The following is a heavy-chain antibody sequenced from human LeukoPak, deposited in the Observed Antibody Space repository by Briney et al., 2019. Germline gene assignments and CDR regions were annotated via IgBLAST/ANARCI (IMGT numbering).Heavy chain of an antibody. CDR2: INTDGRTT. Sequence: PGGSLRLSCAASGLTFTTFWMNWVRQAPGEGLVWVSLINTDGRTTTYADSVKGRFTISRDNAKNTLYLQMNSLRAEDTAVYYCARDLHGSPDWWGQGTLVTVSS. D-gene: IGHD2-2*03. CDR3: ARDLHGSPDW. J-gene: IGHJ4*02. V-gene: IGHV3-74*01. CDR1: GLTFTTFW.